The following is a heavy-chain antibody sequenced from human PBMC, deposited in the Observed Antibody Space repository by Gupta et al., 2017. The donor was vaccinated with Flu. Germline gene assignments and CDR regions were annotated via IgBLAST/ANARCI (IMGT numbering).Heavy chain of an antibody. CDR2: ISGSGGST. CDR3: AKDGVTAYCGGDCYLYYMDV. J-gene: IGHJ6*03. CDR1: GFTFSRYA. D-gene: IGHD2-21*01. V-gene: IGHV3-23*01. Sequence: EVQLLESGGGLVQPGGSLRLSCAASGFTFSRYAMSWVRRAPGKGVERVSAISGSGGSTYYADSVKGRFTISRDNSKNTLYLQMNSLRAEDTAVYYCAKDGVTAYCGGDCYLYYMDVWGKGTTVTVSS.